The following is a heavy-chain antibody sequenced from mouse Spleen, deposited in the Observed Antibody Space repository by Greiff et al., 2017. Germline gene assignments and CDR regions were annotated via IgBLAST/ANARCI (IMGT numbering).Heavy chain of an antibody. CDR1: GYTFTDYY. Sequence: VQLQQSGAELVRPGASVKLSCKASGYTFTDYYINWVKQRPGQGLEWIARIYPGSGNTYYNEKFKGKATLTAEKSSSTAYMQLSSLTSEDSAVYFCARGARADWFAYWGQGTLVTVSA. V-gene: IGHV1-76*01. J-gene: IGHJ3*01. D-gene: IGHD3-1*01. CDR3: ARGARADWFAY. CDR2: IYPGSGNT.